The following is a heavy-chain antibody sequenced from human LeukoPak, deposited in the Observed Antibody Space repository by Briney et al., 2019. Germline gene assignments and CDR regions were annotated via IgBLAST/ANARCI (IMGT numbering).Heavy chain of an antibody. J-gene: IGHJ3*02. CDR1: GFTFSSYG. Sequence: GGSLRLSCAASGFTFSSYGMHWVRQAPGKGLEWVAFIRYDGSNKYYADSVKGRFTISRDNSKNSVFLQMNSLRVDDTALYYCAREDFDSSSYYSGTDAFDIWGQGTMVAVSP. D-gene: IGHD3-22*01. CDR3: AREDFDSSSYYSGTDAFDI. V-gene: IGHV3-30*02. CDR2: IRYDGSNK.